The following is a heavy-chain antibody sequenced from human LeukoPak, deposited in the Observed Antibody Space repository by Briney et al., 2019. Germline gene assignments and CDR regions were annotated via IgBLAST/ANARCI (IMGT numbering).Heavy chain of an antibody. J-gene: IGHJ4*02. CDR1: GGSISSYY. CDR3: ARGSGYSDY. V-gene: IGHV4-59*01. Sequence: SEALSLTCTVSGGSISSYYWSWIRQPPGKGLEWIGYIYYSGSTNYNPSLKSRVTISVDTSKNQFSLKLSSVTAADTAVYYCARGSGYSDYWGQGTLVTVSS. D-gene: IGHD3-22*01. CDR2: IYYSGST.